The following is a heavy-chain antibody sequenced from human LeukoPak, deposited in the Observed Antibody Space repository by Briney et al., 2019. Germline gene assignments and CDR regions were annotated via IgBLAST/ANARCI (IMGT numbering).Heavy chain of an antibody. V-gene: IGHV3-21*01. J-gene: IGHJ4*02. D-gene: IGHD6-13*01. Sequence: KAGGSLRLSCAASGFTFSSYSMNWVRQAPGKGLEWVSSISSSSSYIYYADSVKGRFTISRDNAKNSLYLQMNSLRAEDTAVYYCASDRSWGGLFDYWGQGTLVTVSS. CDR3: ASDRSWGGLFDY. CDR2: ISSSSSYI. CDR1: GFTFSSYS.